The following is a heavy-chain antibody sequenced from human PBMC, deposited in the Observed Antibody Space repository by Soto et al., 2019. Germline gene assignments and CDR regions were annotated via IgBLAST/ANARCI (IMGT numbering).Heavy chain of an antibody. D-gene: IGHD1-26*01. CDR3: ARDGATTGHWDY. V-gene: IGHV3-48*02. CDR2: ISISSITI. CDR1: GFTFSTFS. J-gene: IGHJ4*02. Sequence: EVQLVESGGDLVQPGGSLRLSCRASGFTFSTFSMNWVRQAPGKGLEWNSYISISSITIHYADSVKGRFTISRDNAKSSLYLQMARLRDDDTAVYYCARDGATTGHWDYWGQGTLVTVSS.